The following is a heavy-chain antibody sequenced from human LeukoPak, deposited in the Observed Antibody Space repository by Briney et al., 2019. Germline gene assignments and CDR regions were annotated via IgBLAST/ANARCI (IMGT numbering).Heavy chain of an antibody. J-gene: IGHJ3*02. CDR2: INDDGSAT. Sequence: SGGSLRLSCAASGFTFSNYWMHWVRQVPGKGLVWVSRINDDGSATFYADSVKGRFTISRDNSKNTLFLQMGSLRAEDMAVYYCARVGDTDAFDIWGQGTMVTVSS. CDR3: ARVGDTDAFDI. D-gene: IGHD2-21*02. CDR1: GFTFSNYW. V-gene: IGHV3-74*01.